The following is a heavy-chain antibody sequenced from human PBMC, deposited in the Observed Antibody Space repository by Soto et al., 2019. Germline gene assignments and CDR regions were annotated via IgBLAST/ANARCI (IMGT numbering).Heavy chain of an antibody. D-gene: IGHD3-10*01. CDR2: IHYSGKT. CDR1: GGSISSSNYY. J-gene: IGHJ4*02. CDR3: ARHNRNYYGSESQLLTFDY. Sequence: SETLSLTCTVSGGSISSSNYYWGWIRQPPGKGLEWVGSIHYSGKTYYNPSLKSRVTISVDTSKNQFSLKLSSVTAADTAVYYCARHNRNYYGSESQLLTFDYWGQGTLVTVSS. V-gene: IGHV4-39*01.